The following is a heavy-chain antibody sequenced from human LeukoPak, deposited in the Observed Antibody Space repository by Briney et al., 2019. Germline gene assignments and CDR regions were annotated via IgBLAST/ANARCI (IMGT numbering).Heavy chain of an antibody. CDR1: GFTFSSYA. Sequence: PGGSLRLSCAASGFTFSSYAMHWVRQAPGKGLEWVAVISYDGSNKYYADSVKGRFTISRDNSKNTLFLQMNSLRAEDTAVYYCARGGGDPSARYYYYYMDVWGKGTTVTVSS. D-gene: IGHD2-21*01. CDR2: ISYDGSNK. J-gene: IGHJ6*03. V-gene: IGHV3-30*04. CDR3: ARGGGDPSARYYYYYMDV.